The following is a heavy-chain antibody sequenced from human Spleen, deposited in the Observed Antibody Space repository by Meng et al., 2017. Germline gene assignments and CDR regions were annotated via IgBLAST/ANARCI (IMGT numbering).Heavy chain of an antibody. Sequence: GESLKISCAASGFTFSDYWMLWVRQAPGKGLVWVSRINGDGSITGYADSVKGRFTISRDNSKNTVFLQINSLRVEDTAVYYCARGAGDCSSTGCYTDYWGQGTLVTVSS. J-gene: IGHJ4*02. CDR2: INGDGSIT. D-gene: IGHD2-2*02. CDR3: ARGAGDCSSTGCYTDY. V-gene: IGHV3-74*01. CDR1: GFTFSDYW.